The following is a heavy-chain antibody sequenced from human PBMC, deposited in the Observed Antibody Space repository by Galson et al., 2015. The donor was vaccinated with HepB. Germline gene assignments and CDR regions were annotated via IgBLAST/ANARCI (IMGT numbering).Heavy chain of an antibody. CDR3: ARAVLDFWSGYYTFVGFDP. V-gene: IGHV1-46*01. CDR1: GYTFTSYY. J-gene: IGHJ5*02. CDR2: INPSGGST. D-gene: IGHD3-3*01. Sequence: SVKVSCKASGYTFTSYYMHWVRQAPGQGLEWMGIINPSGGSTSYAQKFQGRVTMIRDTSTSTVYMELSSLRSEDTAVYYCARAVLDFWSGYYTFVGFDPWGQGTLVTVSS.